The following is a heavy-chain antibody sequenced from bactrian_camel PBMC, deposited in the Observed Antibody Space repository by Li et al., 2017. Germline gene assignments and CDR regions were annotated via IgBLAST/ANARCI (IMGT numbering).Heavy chain of an antibody. Sequence: VQLVESGGGSVQTGGSLRLSCVVSGFTSRWYFMAWFRRAPGKEREGVAALDSDRSASYADSVKGRFTISRDNAKNTLYLQMNDLKREDTGMYYCAAWAYSVCTVATGLAMNHWWGQGTQVTVS. CDR3: AAWAYSVCTVATGLAMNHW. CDR2: LDSDRSA. V-gene: IGHV3S42*01. J-gene: IGHJ4*01. CDR1: GFTSRWYF. D-gene: IGHD6*01.